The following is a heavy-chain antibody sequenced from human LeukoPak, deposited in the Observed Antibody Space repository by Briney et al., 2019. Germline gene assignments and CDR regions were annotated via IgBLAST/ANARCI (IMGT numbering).Heavy chain of an antibody. V-gene: IGHV4-59*08. J-gene: IGHJ5*02. Sequence: PSETLSLTCTVSGGSISTYYWSWIRQPPGKGLEWIGYINYSGNAHYNPSLKSRVTISVDTSKNQFSLKLSSVTAADTAVYVCARRGCSGGNCSPGWFDPWGQGTLVTVSS. CDR2: INYSGNA. CDR1: GGSISTYY. D-gene: IGHD2-15*01. CDR3: ARRGCSGGNCSPGWFDP.